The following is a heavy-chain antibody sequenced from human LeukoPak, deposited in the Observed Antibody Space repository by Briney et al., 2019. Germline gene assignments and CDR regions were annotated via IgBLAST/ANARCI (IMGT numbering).Heavy chain of an antibody. CDR2: IRYDGSNK. CDR3: ARPVVPAAIYYYYYMDV. CDR1: GFTFSSYG. J-gene: IGHJ6*03. D-gene: IGHD2-2*01. V-gene: IGHV3-30*02. Sequence: GGSLRLSCAASGFTFSSYGMHWVRQAPGKGLEWVAFIRYDGSNKYYADSVKGRFTISRDNSKNTLYLQMNSLRAEDTAVYYCARPVVPAAIYYYYYMDVWGKGTTVTVSS.